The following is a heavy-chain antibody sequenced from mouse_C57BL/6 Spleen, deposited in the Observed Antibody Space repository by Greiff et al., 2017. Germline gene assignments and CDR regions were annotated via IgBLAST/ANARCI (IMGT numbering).Heavy chain of an antibody. V-gene: IGHV1-50*01. Sequence: QVQLQQSGAELVKPGASVKLSCKASGYTFTSYWMQWVKQRPGQGLEWIGEIDPSDSYTNSNQKFKGKATLTVDPSSSTAYMQLSSLTSEDSAVYYCAFITTVVATDYYAMDYWGQGTSVTVSS. CDR2: IDPSDSYT. CDR1: GYTFTSYW. D-gene: IGHD1-1*01. CDR3: AFITTVVATDYYAMDY. J-gene: IGHJ4*01.